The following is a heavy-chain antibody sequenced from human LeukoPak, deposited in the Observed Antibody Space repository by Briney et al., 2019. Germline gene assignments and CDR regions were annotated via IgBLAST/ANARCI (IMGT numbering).Heavy chain of an antibody. CDR2: IYVGDSDT. CDR3: ARCSHYDAYRV. V-gene: IGHV5-51*01. J-gene: IGHJ3*01. Sequence: AESLKISCKGSAQTFSISWIGWVRQKPGEGLEWMGIIYVGDSDTRYNPSFQGQVTTSADRSTSTAYLQWSSLKSSDTAIYYCARCSHYDAYRVWGQGTLVSVSS. D-gene: IGHD2-15*01. CDR1: AQTFSISW.